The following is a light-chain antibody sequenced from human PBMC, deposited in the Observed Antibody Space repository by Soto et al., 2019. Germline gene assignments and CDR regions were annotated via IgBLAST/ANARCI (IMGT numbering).Light chain of an antibody. V-gene: IGKV3D-15*01. CDR1: QSVFSS. J-gene: IGKJ4*01. Sequence: EIVMTQSPATLSVSPGERATLSCRASQSVFSSLAWFQQRPGQAPRLLIYGASTRATGIPARFSGSGSGTEFTLTISRLEPEDFAVYYCQQYGSSITFGGGTKVDIK. CDR2: GAS. CDR3: QQYGSSIT.